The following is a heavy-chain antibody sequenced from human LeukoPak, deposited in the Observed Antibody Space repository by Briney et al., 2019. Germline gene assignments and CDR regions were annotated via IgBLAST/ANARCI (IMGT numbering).Heavy chain of an antibody. CDR3: ARVAKERVGGVYYFDY. Sequence: GGSLRLSCAASGFTFSSYAMSWVRQAPGEGLEWVSAISGSGGSTYYADSVKGRFTISRENAKNSLYLQMNSLRAGDTAVYYCARVAKERVGGVYYFDYWGQGTLVTVSS. V-gene: IGHV3-23*01. CDR2: ISGSGGST. J-gene: IGHJ4*02. CDR1: GFTFSSYA. D-gene: IGHD1-1*01.